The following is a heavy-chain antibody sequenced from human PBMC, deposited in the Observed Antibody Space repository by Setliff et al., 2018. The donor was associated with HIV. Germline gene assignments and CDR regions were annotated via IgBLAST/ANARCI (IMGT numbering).Heavy chain of an antibody. J-gene: IGHJ3*02. CDR3: AKLLGNGGNSDPFDI. CDR1: GFTFDDYA. V-gene: IGHV3-43D*04. D-gene: IGHD2-21*01. Sequence: GGSLRLSCAASGFTFDDYAMHWVRQAPGKGLEWVSLISWDGGSTYYTDSVKGRFTISRDNSNNSLYLQMNSLRAEDTALYYCAKLLGNGGNSDPFDIWGQGTTVTVSS. CDR2: ISWDGGST.